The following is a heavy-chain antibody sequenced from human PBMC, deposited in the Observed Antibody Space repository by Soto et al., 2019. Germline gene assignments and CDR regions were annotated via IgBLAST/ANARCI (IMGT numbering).Heavy chain of an antibody. D-gene: IGHD3-22*01. Sequence: ASVKVSCKASGYTFTSYGISWVRQAPGQGLEWMGWISGGNGNTKYAQKLQGRVTMTTDTSRSTAYLELSSLRSDDTAVYYCATPQDYDGCLDSWGQGTLVTVSS. CDR3: ATPQDYDGCLDS. J-gene: IGHJ4*02. CDR2: ISGGNGNT. CDR1: GYTFTSYG. V-gene: IGHV1-18*01.